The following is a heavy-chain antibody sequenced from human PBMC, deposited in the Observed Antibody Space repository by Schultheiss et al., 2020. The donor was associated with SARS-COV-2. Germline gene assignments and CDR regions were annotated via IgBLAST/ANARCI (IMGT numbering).Heavy chain of an antibody. CDR3: ARSLWTAAV. V-gene: IGHV4-34*01. Sequence: SQTLSLTCAVYGGSFSGYYWSWIRQPPGKGLEWIGEINHSGSTNYNPSLKSRVTISVDTSKNQFSLKLSSVTAADTAVYYCARSLWTAAVWGKGTTVTVSS. D-gene: IGHD3/OR15-3a*01. J-gene: IGHJ6*04. CDR2: INHSGST. CDR1: GGSFSGYY.